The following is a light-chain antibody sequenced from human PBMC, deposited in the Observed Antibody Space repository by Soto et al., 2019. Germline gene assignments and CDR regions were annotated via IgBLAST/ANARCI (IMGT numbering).Light chain of an antibody. J-gene: IGKJ5*01. CDR1: QSVSSAS. CDR2: RAS. Sequence: EIVLTQSPGTLSLSPGESATLSCRASQSVSSASLGWYQQKPGQAPRLLIFRASSRATGIPDRFSGSGSGTDFTLTISRLEPEDFALYYCQHYGSSHLVTFGQGTRLEIK. V-gene: IGKV3-20*01. CDR3: QHYGSSHLVT.